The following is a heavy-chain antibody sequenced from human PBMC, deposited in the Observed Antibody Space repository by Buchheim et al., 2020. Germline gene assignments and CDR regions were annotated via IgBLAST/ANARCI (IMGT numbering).Heavy chain of an antibody. Sequence: QVQLVQSGAEVKKPGSSVKVSCKASEGTFSSYAISWVRQAPGQGLEWMGRIIPILGIANYAQKFQGRVTITADKSTSTAYMELSSLRSEDTAVYYCARESSYSPGDYYGMDVWGQGTT. D-gene: IGHD3-10*01. V-gene: IGHV1-69*04. CDR3: ARESSYSPGDYYGMDV. CDR2: IIPILGIA. CDR1: EGTFSSYA. J-gene: IGHJ6*02.